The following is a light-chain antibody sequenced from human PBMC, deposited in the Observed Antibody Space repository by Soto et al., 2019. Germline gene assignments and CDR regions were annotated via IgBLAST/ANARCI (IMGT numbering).Light chain of an antibody. CDR1: NTNIGVGYD. CDR3: QSYDSSLNALKV. CDR2: ANI. Sequence: QSVLTQPPSVSGGTGQRVSISCTGSNTNIGVGYDVNWYQQLPGTAPKLLIYANINRPSRVPDRFSGSKSGASAFLVITGLQAEDEADYYCQSYDSSLNALKVFGGGTKLTVL. J-gene: IGLJ2*01. V-gene: IGLV1-40*01.